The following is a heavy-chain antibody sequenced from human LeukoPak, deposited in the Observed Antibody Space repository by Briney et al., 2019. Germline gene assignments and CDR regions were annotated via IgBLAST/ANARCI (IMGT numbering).Heavy chain of an antibody. CDR1: GGSVSSGSYY. V-gene: IGHV4-61*01. CDR3: ARGGLGAAAGTLDV. Sequence: PSETLSLTCTVSGGSVSSGSYYWSWIRQPPGKGLEWIGYIYYSGSTNYNPSLKSRVTISVDTSKNQFSLKLTSVTAADTALYYCARGGLGAAAGTLDVWGQGTTVTVSS. J-gene: IGHJ6*02. D-gene: IGHD6-13*01. CDR2: IYYSGST.